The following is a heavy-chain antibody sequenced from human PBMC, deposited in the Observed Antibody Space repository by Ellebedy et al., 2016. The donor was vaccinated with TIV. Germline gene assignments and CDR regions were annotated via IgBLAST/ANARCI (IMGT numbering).Heavy chain of an antibody. J-gene: IGHJ4*02. CDR1: SLIFNNAF. V-gene: IGHV3-15*07. D-gene: IGHD3-16*01. CDR3: TTGFGHYFDF. Sequence: GESLKISXVASSLIFNNAFMNWVRQAPGKGLEWVGRIKTKAGGGTTDFAAPVKGRFTISKDDSKNTFYLQMNSLIIEDTAVYYCTTGFGHYFDFWGQGNLVTVSS. CDR2: IKTKAGGGTT.